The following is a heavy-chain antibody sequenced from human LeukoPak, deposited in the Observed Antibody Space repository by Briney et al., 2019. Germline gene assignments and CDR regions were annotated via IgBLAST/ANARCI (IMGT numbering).Heavy chain of an antibody. Sequence: GGSLRLSCVTSELNFSQIGMTWLRQAPGKGLEWVATISGSGGSPFYADSVKARFTISRDNSKNTLYLEMNSLRVEGTAVYYCARAPTRPTLIVYDLYFDSWGQGSLVTVSS. D-gene: IGHD3-22*01. CDR3: ARAPTRPTLIVYDLYFDS. V-gene: IGHV3-23*01. CDR2: ISGSGGSP. J-gene: IGHJ4*02. CDR1: ELNFSQIG.